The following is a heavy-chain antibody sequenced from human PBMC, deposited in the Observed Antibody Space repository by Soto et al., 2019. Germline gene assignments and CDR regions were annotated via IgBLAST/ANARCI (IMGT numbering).Heavy chain of an antibody. CDR1: GGTFSSYY. J-gene: IGHJ4*02. Sequence: ASVKVSCKASGGTFSSYYMHWVRQAPGQGLERMGIINPSGGRTTYAQKFQGRVTMTRDTSTSTFHMELSSLTSEDTAVYYCAGLYHYDSSGYYDYWGQGTLVTVSS. D-gene: IGHD3-22*01. CDR3: AGLYHYDSSGYYDY. CDR2: INPSGGRT. V-gene: IGHV1-46*01.